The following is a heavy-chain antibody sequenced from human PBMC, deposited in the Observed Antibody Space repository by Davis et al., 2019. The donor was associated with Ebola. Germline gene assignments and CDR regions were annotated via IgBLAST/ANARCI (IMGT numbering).Heavy chain of an antibody. D-gene: IGHD2-15*01. J-gene: IGHJ3*02. Sequence: ASVKVSCKASGYRFTSYYMHWARQAPGHGLEWMGTINTSDGFTSYAQKLQGRVTTTTDTSTGTAYMELRSLRSDDTAVYYCAREAWIDCSDSSCYPDDDSFDIWGQGTMVTVSS. CDR3: AREAWIDCSDSSCYPDDDSFDI. CDR2: INTSDGFT. V-gene: IGHV1-46*01. CDR1: GYRFTSYY.